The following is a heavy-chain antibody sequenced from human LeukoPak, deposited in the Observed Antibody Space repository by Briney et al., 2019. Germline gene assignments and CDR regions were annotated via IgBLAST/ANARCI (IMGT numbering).Heavy chain of an antibody. CDR3: ATAPILRGEGGEHYKYGMDV. CDR1: VGSINSGNW. CDR2: IYHNGTP. D-gene: IGHD2-2*02. V-gene: IGHV4-4*02. J-gene: IGHJ6*02. Sequence: SETLSLTCAVSVGSINSGNWWSWVRQSPGKGLEWIGEIYHNGTPNYNPSLKSRVTISADTFKNHFSLKMTSVTAADTAVYYCATAPILRGEGGEHYKYGMDVWGQGTTAIVPS.